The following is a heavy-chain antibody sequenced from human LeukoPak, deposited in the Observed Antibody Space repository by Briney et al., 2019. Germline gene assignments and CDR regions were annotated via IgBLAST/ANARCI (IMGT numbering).Heavy chain of an antibody. CDR3: ANQRRDSSSSSFRYYFDY. J-gene: IGHJ4*02. V-gene: IGHV3-30-3*01. CDR1: GFPFSSYA. D-gene: IGHD6-6*01. Sequence: GGSLRLSCAASGFPFSSYAMHWVRQAPGKGLEWVAVISYDGSNKYYADSVKGRFSISRDNSKNTVYLQMNSLRAEDTAIYYCANQRRDSSSSSFRYYFDYWGQGTLVTVSS. CDR2: ISYDGSNK.